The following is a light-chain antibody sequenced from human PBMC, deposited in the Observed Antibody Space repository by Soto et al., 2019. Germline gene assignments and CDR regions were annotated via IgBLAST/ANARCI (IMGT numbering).Light chain of an antibody. CDR3: QQYYSTPPT. CDR1: QSVLYSSNNKNY. J-gene: IGKJ4*01. CDR2: WAS. Sequence: DIVMTQSPDSLAVSLGERSTINCKSSQSVLYSSNNKNYLAWYQQKPGQPPKLLIYWASTRESGVPDRFSGSGSGKDFTLTSSSLQAEDVAVYYCQQYYSTPPTFGGGTRVEIK. V-gene: IGKV4-1*01.